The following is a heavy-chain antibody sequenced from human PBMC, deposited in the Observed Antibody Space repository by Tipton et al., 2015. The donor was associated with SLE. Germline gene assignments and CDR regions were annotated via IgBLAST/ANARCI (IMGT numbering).Heavy chain of an antibody. V-gene: IGHV4-39*07. CDR2: IYYSGST. CDR1: GGSISSSSYY. J-gene: IGHJ6*03. CDR3: ARPDNYMDV. Sequence: TLSLTCTVSGGSISSSSYYWGWIRQPPGKGLEWIGSIYYSGSTYYNPSLKSRVTISVDTSKNQFSLKLSSVTAADTAVYYYARPDNYMDVWGKGTTVTVSS. D-gene: IGHD3-9*01.